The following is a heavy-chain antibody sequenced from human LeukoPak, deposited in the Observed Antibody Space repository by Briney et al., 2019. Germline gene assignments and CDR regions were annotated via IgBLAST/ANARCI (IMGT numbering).Heavy chain of an antibody. CDR1: GFTFSSYG. J-gene: IGHJ3*02. D-gene: IGHD1-26*01. CDR2: IRYDGSNK. Sequence: PGGSLRLFCAASGFTFSSYGMHWVRQAPGKGLEWVAFIRYDGSNKYYADSVKGRFTISRDNSKNTLYLQMNSLSAEDTAAYYCAKDRGGSLGAFDSWGQGTMVIVSS. V-gene: IGHV3-30*02. CDR3: AKDRGGSLGAFDS.